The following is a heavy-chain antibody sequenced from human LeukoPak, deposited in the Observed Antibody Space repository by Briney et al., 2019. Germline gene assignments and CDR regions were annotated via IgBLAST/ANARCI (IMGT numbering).Heavy chain of an antibody. CDR1: GFTFSSYG. CDR3: AKDARLIHIVVVPAPSWFDP. D-gene: IGHD2-2*01. V-gene: IGHV3-30*02. Sequence: SGGSLRLSCAESGFTFSSYGMHWVRQAPGKGLEWVAFIRYDGSNKYYADSVKGRFTISRDNSKNTLYLQMNSLRAEDTAVYYCAKDARLIHIVVVPAPSWFDPWGQGTLVTVSS. J-gene: IGHJ5*02. CDR2: IRYDGSNK.